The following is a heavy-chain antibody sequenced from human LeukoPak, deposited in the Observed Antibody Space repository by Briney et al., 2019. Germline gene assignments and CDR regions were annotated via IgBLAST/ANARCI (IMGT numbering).Heavy chain of an antibody. CDR2: INHSGST. CDR3: ASLIAAAGTEADY. V-gene: IGHV4-34*01. D-gene: IGHD6-13*01. Sequence: SETLSLTCAVYGGSFSGYYWSWIRQPPGKGLEWIGEINHSGSTNYNPSLKSRVTISVDTSKNQFSLKLSSVTASDTAVYSCASLIAAAGTEADYWGQGALVTVSS. J-gene: IGHJ4*02. CDR1: GGSFSGYY.